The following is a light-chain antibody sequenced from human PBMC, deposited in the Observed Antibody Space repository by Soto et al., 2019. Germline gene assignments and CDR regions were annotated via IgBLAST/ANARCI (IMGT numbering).Light chain of an antibody. J-gene: IGKJ5*01. CDR2: GAS. Sequence: ETVMTQSPVALSVSPGERATLSCRARRNVRKNLAWYQQKPGQAPRLLIYGASTRAIGIPARFSGDGSGTEFTLTIDSLQSEDFVVYYCLQYDGWPLTFGQGTRLEIK. V-gene: IGKV3-15*01. CDR3: LQYDGWPLT. CDR1: RNVRKN.